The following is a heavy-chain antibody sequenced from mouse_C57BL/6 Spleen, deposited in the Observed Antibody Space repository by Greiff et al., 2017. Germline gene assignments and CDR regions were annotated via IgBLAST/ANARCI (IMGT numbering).Heavy chain of an antibody. Sequence: EVQLQQSGPELVKPGASVKISCKASGYSFTGYYMNWVKQSPEKSLEWIGEINPSTGGTTYNQKFKAKATLTVDKSSSTAYMQLKSLTSEDSAVYYCARGYEAYWGQGTLVTVSA. D-gene: IGHD2-2*01. V-gene: IGHV1-42*01. J-gene: IGHJ3*01. CDR3: ARGYEAY. CDR1: GYSFTGYY. CDR2: INPSTGGT.